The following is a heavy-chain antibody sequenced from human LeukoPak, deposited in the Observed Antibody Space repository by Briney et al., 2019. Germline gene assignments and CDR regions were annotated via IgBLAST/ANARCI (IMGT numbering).Heavy chain of an antibody. J-gene: IGHJ4*02. V-gene: IGHV4-34*01. CDR3: ARESPGFDY. CDR1: GGSFSGYY. Sequence: PSETLSLTCAVYGGSFSGYYWSWIRQPPGKGLEWIGEINHSGSTNYNPSLKSRVTMSVDTSKNQFSLKLSSVTAADTAVYYCARESPGFDYWGQGTLVTVSS. CDR2: INHSGST.